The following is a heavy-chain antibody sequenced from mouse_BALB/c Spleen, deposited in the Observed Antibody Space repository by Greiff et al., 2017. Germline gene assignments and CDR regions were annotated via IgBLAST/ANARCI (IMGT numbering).Heavy chain of an antibody. J-gene: IGHJ4*01. Sequence: EVHLVESGGGLVKPGGSLKLSCAASGFTFSSYAMSWVRQTPEKRLEWVASISSGGSTYYPDSVKGRFTISRDNARNILYLQMSSLRSEDTAMYYCARVTGYYAMDYWGQGTSVTVSS. V-gene: IGHV5-6-5*01. CDR2: ISSGGST. CDR3: ARVTGYYAMDY. D-gene: IGHD4-1*01. CDR1: GFTFSSYA.